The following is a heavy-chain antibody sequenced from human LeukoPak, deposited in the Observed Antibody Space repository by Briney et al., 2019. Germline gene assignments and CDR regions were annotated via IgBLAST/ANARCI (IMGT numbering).Heavy chain of an antibody. D-gene: IGHD3-22*01. V-gene: IGHV3-21*01. CDR2: ISSSSSYI. CDR3: ARESDSSGYFSYYMDV. Sequence: NPGGSLRLSCAASGFTFSSYSMNWVRQAPGKGLEWVSSISSSSSYIYYADSVKGRFTISRDNAKNSLYLQMNSLRAEDTAVYYCARESDSSGYFSYYMDVWGKGTTVTVSS. J-gene: IGHJ6*03. CDR1: GFTFSSYS.